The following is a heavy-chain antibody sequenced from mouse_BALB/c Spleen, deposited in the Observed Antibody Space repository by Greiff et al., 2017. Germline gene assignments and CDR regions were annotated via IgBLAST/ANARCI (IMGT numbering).Heavy chain of an antibody. CDR2: INPGSGGT. J-gene: IGHJ2*01. V-gene: IGHV1-54*01. D-gene: IGHD2-3*01. Sequence: QVQLKQSGAELVRPGTSVKVSCKASGYAFTNYLIEWVKQRPGQGLEWIGVINPGSGGTNYNEKFKGKATLTADKSSSTAYMQLSSLTSDDSAVYFCARGGWLLHYWGQGTTLTVSS. CDR1: GYAFTNYL. CDR3: ARGGWLLHY.